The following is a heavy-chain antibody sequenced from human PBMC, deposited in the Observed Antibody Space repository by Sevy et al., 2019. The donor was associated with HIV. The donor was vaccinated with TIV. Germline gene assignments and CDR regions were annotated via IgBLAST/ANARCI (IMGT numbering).Heavy chain of an antibody. CDR3: ASSNWVTATNGFSKSYYFDY. CDR1: GDSFSSYF. D-gene: IGHD7-27*01. CDR2: INTSGST. J-gene: IGHJ4*02. V-gene: IGHV4-4*07. Sequence: SETLSLTCTVSGDSFSSYFWAWIRQPAGKGLEWIGRINTSGSTNYNPSLKSRVTMSVDTSKSQFSLKVTSLTAADTATYFCASSNWVTATNGFSKSYYFDYWGQGSLVTVSS.